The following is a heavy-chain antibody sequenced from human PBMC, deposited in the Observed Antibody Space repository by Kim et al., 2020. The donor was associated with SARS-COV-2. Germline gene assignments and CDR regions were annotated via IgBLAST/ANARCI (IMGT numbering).Heavy chain of an antibody. D-gene: IGHD3-10*01. V-gene: IGHV3-48*02. Sequence: YAASLNGRFTIYRDIAKNSLYLQMNSLRDEDTAVYYCAREPIITIVGADIWGQGTMVTVSS. J-gene: IGHJ3*02. CDR3: AREPIITIVGADI.